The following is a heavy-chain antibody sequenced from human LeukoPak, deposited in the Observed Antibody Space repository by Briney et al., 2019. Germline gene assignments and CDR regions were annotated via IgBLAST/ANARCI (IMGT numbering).Heavy chain of an antibody. CDR1: GFTFNNYG. J-gene: IGHJ6*03. Sequence: GVSLRLSCAASGFTFNNYGMSWVRQAPGKGLEWVGFIRSKPYGRTTEYAAAVKGRFTISRDDSKSIAYMQMNSLKTEDTAVYYCTRGYYYMDVWGKGTTVTISS. V-gene: IGHV3-49*04. CDR2: IRSKPYGRTT. CDR3: TRGYYYMDV.